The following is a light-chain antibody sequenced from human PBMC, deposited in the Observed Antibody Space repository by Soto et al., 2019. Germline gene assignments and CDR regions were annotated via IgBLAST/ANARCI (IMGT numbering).Light chain of an antibody. CDR3: QQTYTAPPT. CDR1: QSISSD. V-gene: IGKV1-39*01. Sequence: DIQMTQSPSSLSASVGDRVTITCRASQSISSDLNWYQQKPGKAPKLLIDGAFSLQSGVPSRFSGSGSGTDFTLTISSLQPEDFATCYCQQTYTAPPTFGRGTKVEIK. CDR2: GAF. J-gene: IGKJ1*01.